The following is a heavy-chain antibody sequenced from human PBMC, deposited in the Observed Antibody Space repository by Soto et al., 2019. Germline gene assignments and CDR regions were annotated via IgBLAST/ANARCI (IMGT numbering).Heavy chain of an antibody. J-gene: IGHJ4*02. CDR3: TTGLRGFGEF. V-gene: IGHV3-15*01. D-gene: IGHD3-10*01. Sequence: EVQLVESGGGLVIPGGSLRLSCAASGVTFSNVWVTWVRQAPGRGLEWVGRIKSNAYGGTIAYAAPVKGRFTISRDDSRNTVSLQMNSLKTEDTAVYHCTTGLRGFGEFWGQGSRVTVSS. CDR2: IKSNAYGGTI. CDR1: GVTFSNVW.